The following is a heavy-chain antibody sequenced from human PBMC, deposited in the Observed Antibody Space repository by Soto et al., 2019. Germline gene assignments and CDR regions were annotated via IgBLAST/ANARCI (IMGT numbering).Heavy chain of an antibody. V-gene: IGHV3-30-3*01. Sequence: GGSLRLSCAASGFTFSSYAMHWVRQAPGKGLEWVAVISYDGSNKYYADSVKGRFTISRDNSKNTLYLQMNSLRAEDTAVYYCARDLLLGYHGYYGSGSYLDYWGQGTLVTVSS. D-gene: IGHD3-10*01. CDR3: ARDLLLGYHGYYGSGSYLDY. CDR1: GFTFSSYA. CDR2: ISYDGSNK. J-gene: IGHJ4*02.